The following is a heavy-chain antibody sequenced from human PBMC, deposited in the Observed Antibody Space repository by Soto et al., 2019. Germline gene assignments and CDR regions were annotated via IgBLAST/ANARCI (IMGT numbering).Heavy chain of an antibody. CDR3: ARDRYSGSDAYMDV. CDR1: GFTFGDYY. CDR2: ISGSSGNI. D-gene: IGHD5-12*01. V-gene: IGHV3-11*01. Sequence: QVQLVESGGGVGKPGGSLRLSYAASGFTFGDYYMSWTRQAPGKGLEWVAYISGSSGNIYYADSVKGRFTISRDNAKNSLYLQMNSLRADDTAVYYCARDRYSGSDAYMDVWGNGTTVTVSS. J-gene: IGHJ6*03.